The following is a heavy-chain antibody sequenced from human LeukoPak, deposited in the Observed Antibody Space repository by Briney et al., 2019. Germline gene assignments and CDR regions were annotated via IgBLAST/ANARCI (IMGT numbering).Heavy chain of an antibody. Sequence: SEPLSLTYAVYGGSFSYYFWRGIHPPPGKGLEWVGEIKHSGSTTHNPPLKRRVTILVDTSKHQLSLMLSSVTAADTSVYYCARRHSPVTTKVSYFQHWGQGTLVTVSS. V-gene: IGHV4-34*01. CDR1: GGSFSYYF. CDR3: ARRHSPVTTKVSYFQH. J-gene: IGHJ1*01. D-gene: IGHD4-17*01. CDR2: IKHSGST.